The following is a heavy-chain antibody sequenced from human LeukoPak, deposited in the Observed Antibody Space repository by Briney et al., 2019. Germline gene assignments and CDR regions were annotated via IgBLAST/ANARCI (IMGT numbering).Heavy chain of an antibody. Sequence: ASVKVSCKASGYTFTSYGISWVRQAPGQGLGWMGWFSAYNGNTNYAQKLQGRVTMTTDTSTSTAYMGLRSLRSDDTAVYYCAREIRKTSYYYDSSGYEYWGQGTLVTVSS. CDR3: AREIRKTSYYYDSSGYEY. D-gene: IGHD3-22*01. V-gene: IGHV1-18*01. J-gene: IGHJ4*02. CDR2: FSAYNGNT. CDR1: GYTFTSYG.